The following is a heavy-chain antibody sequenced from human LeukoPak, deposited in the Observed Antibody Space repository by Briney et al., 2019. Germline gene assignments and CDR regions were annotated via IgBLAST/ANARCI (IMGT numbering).Heavy chain of an antibody. D-gene: IGHD3-10*01. Sequence: SETLSLTCTVSGDSIFNSYWSWIRQSAGTGLEWVGRIYSSGITDYNPSLKSRVTMSVDTSKNQFSLKLTSLTAADTAVYYCARGIGAATHEALDIWGLGTMATVSS. CDR3: ARGIGAATHEALDI. CDR1: GDSIFNSY. V-gene: IGHV4-4*07. J-gene: IGHJ3*02. CDR2: IYSSGIT.